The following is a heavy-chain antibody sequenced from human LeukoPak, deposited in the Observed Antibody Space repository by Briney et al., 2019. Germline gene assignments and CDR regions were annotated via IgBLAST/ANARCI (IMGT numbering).Heavy chain of an antibody. V-gene: IGHV3-7*01. J-gene: IGHJ6*03. CDR2: IKQDGSEK. CDR3: ARDKNSYGYRRYYYYYMDV. D-gene: IGHD5-18*01. Sequence: GGSLRLSCAASGFTFSSYWMSWVRQAPGKGLEWVANIKQDGSEKYYVDSVKGRFTISRDNAKNSLYLQMNSLRAEDTAVYYCARDKNSYGYRRYYYYYMDVWGKGTTVTVSS. CDR1: GFTFSSYW.